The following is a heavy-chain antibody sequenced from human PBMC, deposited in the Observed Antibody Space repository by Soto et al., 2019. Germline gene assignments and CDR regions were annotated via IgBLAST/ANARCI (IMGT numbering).Heavy chain of an antibody. Sequence: GGSLRLSXAASGFTFSSYEMNWVRQAPGKGLEWVSYISSSGSTIYYADSVKGRFTISRDNAKNSLYLQMNSLRAEDTAVYYCARDSAARSYNFGMDVWGQGTTVTVSS. J-gene: IGHJ6*02. CDR2: ISSSGSTI. CDR1: GFTFSSYE. V-gene: IGHV3-48*03. D-gene: IGHD6-6*01. CDR3: ARDSAARSYNFGMDV.